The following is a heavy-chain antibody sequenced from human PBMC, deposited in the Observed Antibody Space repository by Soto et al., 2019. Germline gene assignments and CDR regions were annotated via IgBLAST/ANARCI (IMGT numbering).Heavy chain of an antibody. CDR1: GGSISSGGYY. J-gene: IGHJ3*02. Sequence: SETLSLTCTVSGGSISSGGYYWSWIRQHPGKGLEWIGYIYYSGSTYYNPSLKSRVTISVDTSKNQFSLKLSSVTAADTAVYYCARDQGASVAREEDAFDIWGQGTMVTVSS. V-gene: IGHV4-31*03. CDR3: ARDQGASVAREEDAFDI. D-gene: IGHD5-12*01. CDR2: IYYSGST.